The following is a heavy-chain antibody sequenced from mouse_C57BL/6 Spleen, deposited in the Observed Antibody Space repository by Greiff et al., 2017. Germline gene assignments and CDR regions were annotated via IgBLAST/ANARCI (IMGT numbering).Heavy chain of an antibody. CDR3: ARGYFDY. CDR2: IYPGSGNT. V-gene: IGHV1-76*01. J-gene: IGHJ2*01. Sequence: VQGVESGAELVRPGASVKLSCKASGYTFTDYYINWVKQRPGQGLEWIARIYPGSGNTYYNEKFKGKATLTAEKSSSTAYMQLSSLTSEDSAVYFCARGYFDYWGQGTTLTVSS. CDR1: GYTFTDYY.